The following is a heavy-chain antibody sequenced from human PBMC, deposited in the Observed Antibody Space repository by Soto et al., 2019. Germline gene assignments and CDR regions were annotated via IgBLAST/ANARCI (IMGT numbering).Heavy chain of an antibody. J-gene: IGHJ4*02. D-gene: IGHD6-13*01. CDR1: GFTVSSNY. CDR2: IYSGGST. CDR3: ARARSTAAGLFDY. V-gene: IGHV3-53*01. Sequence: EVQLVESGGGLIQPGGSLRLSCAASGFTVSSNYMTWVRQAPGKGLEWVSAIYSGGSTYYADSVKGRSTISRDNSKNTLYLQMNSLRAEDTAVYYCARARSTAAGLFDYWGLGTLVTVSS.